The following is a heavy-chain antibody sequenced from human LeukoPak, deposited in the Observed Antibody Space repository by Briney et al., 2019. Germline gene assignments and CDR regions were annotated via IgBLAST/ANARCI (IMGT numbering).Heavy chain of an antibody. V-gene: IGHV1-18*01. Sequence: GASVKVSCKASGYTFTSYGISWVRQAPGQGLEWMGWISAYNGNTHYAQKLQGRVTMTTDTSTSTVYMELRSLRSDDTAVYYCASRGAYDSSGYSIPRFDYWGQGTLVTVSS. CDR3: ASRGAYDSSGYSIPRFDY. CDR1: GYTFTSYG. CDR2: ISAYNGNT. D-gene: IGHD3-22*01. J-gene: IGHJ4*02.